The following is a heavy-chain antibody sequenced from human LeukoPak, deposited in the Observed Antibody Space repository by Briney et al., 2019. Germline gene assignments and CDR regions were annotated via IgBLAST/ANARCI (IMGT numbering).Heavy chain of an antibody. Sequence: PGGSLRLSCAASGFTFSSYAMHWVRQVPGKGLEWVAVISYDGSNKYYADSVKGRFTISRDNSKNTLYLQMNSLRAEDTAVYYCAKASIAAADNGMDVWGQGTTVTVSS. CDR1: GFTFSSYA. V-gene: IGHV3-30*04. CDR2: ISYDGSNK. J-gene: IGHJ6*02. D-gene: IGHD6-13*01. CDR3: AKASIAAADNGMDV.